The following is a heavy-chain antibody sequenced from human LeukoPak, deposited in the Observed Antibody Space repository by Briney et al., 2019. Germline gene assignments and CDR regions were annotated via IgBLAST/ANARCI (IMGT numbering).Heavy chain of an antibody. CDR2: IYTSGST. CDR1: GGSISSYY. Sequence: SETLSLTCTVSGGSISSYYWSWIRQPAGKGLEWIGRIYTSGSTNYNPSLKSRVTMSVDTSKNQFSLKLSSVTAADTAVYYCARGGSKRDYYYMDVWGKGTTVTVSS. J-gene: IGHJ6*03. V-gene: IGHV4-4*07. CDR3: ARGGSKRDYYYMDV. D-gene: IGHD1-26*01.